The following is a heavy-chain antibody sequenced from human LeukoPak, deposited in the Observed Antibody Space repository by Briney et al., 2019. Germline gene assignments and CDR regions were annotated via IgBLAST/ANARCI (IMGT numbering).Heavy chain of an antibody. Sequence: PGGSLRLSCAASGFTFDDYGMSWVRQAPGKGLEWVSGINWSGGRTGYADSLKGRFTISRDNAKNTLYLQMNSLRDEDTALYYCARDLTTSDNWGQGTLVTVFS. CDR2: INWSGGRT. CDR3: ARDLTTSDN. D-gene: IGHD1/OR15-1a*01. J-gene: IGHJ4*02. CDR1: GFTFDDYG. V-gene: IGHV3-20*04.